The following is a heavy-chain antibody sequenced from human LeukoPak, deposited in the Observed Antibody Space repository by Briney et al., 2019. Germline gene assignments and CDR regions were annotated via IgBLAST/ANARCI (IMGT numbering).Heavy chain of an antibody. V-gene: IGHV4-61*02. Sequence: SQTLSLTCTVSGGSISSGIYYWTWIRQPAGKGLEWIERIYTSGSTNYNPSLKSRVTMSLDTSKSQFSLKLSSVTAADTAVYYCAREVYPPDYYDSSGYLSPLFDYWGQGTLVTVSS. D-gene: IGHD3-22*01. J-gene: IGHJ4*02. CDR3: AREVYPPDYYDSSGYLSPLFDY. CDR2: IYTSGST. CDR1: GGSISSGIYY.